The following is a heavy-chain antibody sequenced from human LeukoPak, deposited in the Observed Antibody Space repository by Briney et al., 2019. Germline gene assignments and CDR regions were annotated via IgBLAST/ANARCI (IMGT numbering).Heavy chain of an antibody. CDR3: VRENHGGYIDC. CDR2: VYPSAGTS. D-gene: IGHD3-16*01. J-gene: IGHJ4*02. V-gene: IGHV1-46*01. Sequence: GASVQVSCRASACIFTSYYMRWVRQPPGQGRLWLGVVYPSAGTSDSAQSFRARVTLSVDTSTSTASMELRSLKSEDTAIYFCVRENHGGYIDCWGQGTLVTVSS. CDR1: ACIFTSYY.